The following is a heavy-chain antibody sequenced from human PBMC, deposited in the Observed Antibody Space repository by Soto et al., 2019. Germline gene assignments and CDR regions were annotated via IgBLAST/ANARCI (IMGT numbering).Heavy chain of an antibody. D-gene: IGHD5-12*01. CDR2: ISVYSGHT. J-gene: IGHJ5*02. CDR1: GYTFSSSI. CDR3: ATSTMPARYGNWFDR. V-gene: IGHV1-18*04. Sequence: ASVKVSCKASGYTFSSSIISWVRQAPGQGLGWMGWISVYSGHTNYAPKFQGRVTVTTDTSTSTANMELRSLRSDDTAVYYCATSTMPARYGNWFDRWGHGTLVTVSS.